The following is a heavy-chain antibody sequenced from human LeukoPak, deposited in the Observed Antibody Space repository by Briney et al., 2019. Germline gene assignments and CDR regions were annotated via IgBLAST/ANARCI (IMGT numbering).Heavy chain of an antibody. CDR3: ARDTYSYGIDY. J-gene: IGHJ4*02. CDR1: GYTFTSYG. Sequence: ASVKASCKASGYTFTSYGISWVRQAPGQGLEWMGRISAYNGNTNYAQKLQGRVTMTTDTSTSTAYMELRSLRSDDTAVYYCARDTYSYGIDYWGQGTLVTVSS. V-gene: IGHV1-18*01. D-gene: IGHD5-18*01. CDR2: ISAYNGNT.